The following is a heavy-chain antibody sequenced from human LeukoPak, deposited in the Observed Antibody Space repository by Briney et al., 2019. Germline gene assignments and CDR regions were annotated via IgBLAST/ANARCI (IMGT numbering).Heavy chain of an antibody. V-gene: IGHV3-21*01. J-gene: IGHJ2*01. Sequence: GGSLRLSCAASGFTFSSYSMNWVRQAPGKGLEWVSSISSSSSYIYYADSVKGRFTISRDSAKNSLYLQMNSLRAEDTAVYYCARDGTYDILTGYSLRRYFDLWGRGTLVTVSS. CDR3: ARDGTYDILTGYSLRRYFDL. D-gene: IGHD3-9*01. CDR2: ISSSSSYI. CDR1: GFTFSSYS.